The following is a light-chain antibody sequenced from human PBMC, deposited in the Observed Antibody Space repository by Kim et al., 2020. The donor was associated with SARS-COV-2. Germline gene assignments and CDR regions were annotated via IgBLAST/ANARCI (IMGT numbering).Light chain of an antibody. J-gene: IGKJ5*01. Sequence: ASLGDRVTITCRAMQDVSSWVALFQQRPGKAPQCLIYAASSLQSGVPSRFSGSGSGTHFTLTISTLHPEDFATYYCQQYGDYPITFGQGTRLEIK. CDR3: QQYGDYPIT. CDR1: QDVSSW. CDR2: AAS. V-gene: IGKV1D-16*02.